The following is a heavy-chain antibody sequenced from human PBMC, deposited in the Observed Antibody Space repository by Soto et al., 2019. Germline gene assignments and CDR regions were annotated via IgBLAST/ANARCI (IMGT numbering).Heavy chain of an antibody. CDR2: ISSSSSYI. V-gene: IGHV3-21*01. J-gene: IGHJ6*02. CDR3: ARDPVLRYFDNPTLGAEYYYYGMDV. CDR1: GFTFSSYS. D-gene: IGHD3-9*01. Sequence: PGGSLRLSCAASGFTFSSYSMNWVRQAPGKGLEWVSSISSSSSYIYYADSVKGRFTISRDNAKNSLYLRMNSLRAEDTAVYYCARDPVLRYFDNPTLGAEYYYYGMDVWGQGTTVTVSS.